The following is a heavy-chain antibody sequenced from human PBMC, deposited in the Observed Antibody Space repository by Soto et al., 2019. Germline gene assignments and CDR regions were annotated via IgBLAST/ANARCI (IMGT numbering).Heavy chain of an antibody. V-gene: IGHV3-30-3*01. CDR2: ISYDGSNK. J-gene: IGHJ4*02. D-gene: IGHD3-3*01. CDR3: ARGVYYDFWSGPDY. Sequence: ESGGGVVQPGRSLRLSCAASGFTFSSYAMHWVRQAPGKGLEWVAVISYDGSNKYYADSVKGRFTISRDNSKNTLYLQMNSLRAEDTAVYYCARGVYYDFWSGPDYWGQGTLVTVSS. CDR1: GFTFSSYA.